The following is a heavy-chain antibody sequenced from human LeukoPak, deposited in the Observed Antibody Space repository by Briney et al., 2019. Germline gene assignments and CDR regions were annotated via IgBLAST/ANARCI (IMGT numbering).Heavy chain of an antibody. CDR1: GFTFSSYG. CDR2: IRYDGSNK. J-gene: IGHJ4*02. Sequence: GGSLRLSCAASGFTFSSYGMHWVRQAPGKGLEWVAFIRYDGSNKYYADSVKGRFTISRDNSKNTLYLQMNSLRAEDTAVYYCAKTYYYDSSAYYSFDYWGQGTLVTVSS. CDR3: AKTYYYDSSAYYSFDY. D-gene: IGHD3-22*01. V-gene: IGHV3-30*02.